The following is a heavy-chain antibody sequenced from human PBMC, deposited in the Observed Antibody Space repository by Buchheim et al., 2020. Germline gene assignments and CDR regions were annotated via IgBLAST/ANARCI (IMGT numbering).Heavy chain of an antibody. V-gene: IGHV4-61*01. CDR1: GDALTSGNYY. Sequence: QVQLQESGPGLVKPSETLSLTCTVSGDALTSGNYYWSWIRQPPGKGLEWIGYLFYSGSTNYDPSLESRVTISVDASKNQVSLKLRSVTAADTAVYYCAREISGGFDPWGQGIL. J-gene: IGHJ5*02. CDR3: AREISGGFDP. CDR2: LFYSGST. D-gene: IGHD3-3*01.